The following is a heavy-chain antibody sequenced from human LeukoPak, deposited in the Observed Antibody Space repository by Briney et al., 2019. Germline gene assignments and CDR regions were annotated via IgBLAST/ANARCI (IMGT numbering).Heavy chain of an antibody. CDR3: ARDCTNRFCYYGMDV. Sequence: ASVKVSCKASGYTFTSYDINWVRQATGQGLEWMGWMDPNSGNTGYAQKFQGSVTMTRNTSISTAYMELSSLRSEDTAVYYCARDCTNRFCYYGMDVWGQGTTVTVSS. CDR1: GYTFTSYD. J-gene: IGHJ6*02. V-gene: IGHV1-8*01. CDR2: MDPNSGNT. D-gene: IGHD2-8*01.